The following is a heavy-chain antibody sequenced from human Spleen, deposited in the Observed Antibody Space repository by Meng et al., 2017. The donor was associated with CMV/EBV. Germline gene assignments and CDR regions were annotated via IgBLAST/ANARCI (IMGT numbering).Heavy chain of an antibody. CDR2: INPSGGST. Sequence: GQLVQSGAEVKKPGASVKVSCEASGYTFTSYYMHWVRQAPGQGLEWMGIINPSGGSTSYAQKFQGRVTMTRDTSTSTVYMELSSLRSEDTAVYYCARDQGAWFGEAPRFDYWGQGTLVTVSS. J-gene: IGHJ4*02. V-gene: IGHV1-46*01. D-gene: IGHD3-10*01. CDR3: ARDQGAWFGEAPRFDY. CDR1: GYTFTSYY.